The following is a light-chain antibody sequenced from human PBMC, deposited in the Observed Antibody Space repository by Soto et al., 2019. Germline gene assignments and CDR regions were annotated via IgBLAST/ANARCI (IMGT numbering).Light chain of an antibody. V-gene: IGKV1-5*01. CDR1: QTISSW. Sequence: DIQMTHSPTTLSGSVGSRVTISCRASQTISSWSAWHQQTPGNAPNLLIYAASSLESGAPSSFSGSSSGTEFPLTISRLPPDDSATYYCQQYNSHWTFGQGTKVDIK. CDR3: QQYNSHWT. J-gene: IGKJ1*01. CDR2: AAS.